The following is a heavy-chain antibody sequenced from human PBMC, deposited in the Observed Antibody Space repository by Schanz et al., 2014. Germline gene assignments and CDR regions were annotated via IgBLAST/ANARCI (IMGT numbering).Heavy chain of an antibody. V-gene: IGHV3-23*01. Sequence: EVQLLESGGGLVQPGGSLRLSCEASGFSFGNYGMNWVRQAPGMGLEWVSAISGRDGSTYYADSVRGRFTISRDNSKNTMYLQINNLRADDTAVYYCARELPGVVAFDFWGQGTMVTVSS. D-gene: IGHD7-27*01. CDR1: GFSFGNYG. J-gene: IGHJ3*01. CDR3: ARELPGVVAFDF. CDR2: ISGRDGST.